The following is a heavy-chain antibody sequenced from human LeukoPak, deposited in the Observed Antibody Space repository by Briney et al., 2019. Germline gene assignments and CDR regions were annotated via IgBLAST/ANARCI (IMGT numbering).Heavy chain of an antibody. D-gene: IGHD2-15*01. CDR2: TYYRSKWYY. Sequence: SQTLSLTCAISGDSVSSNSAAWNWVRQSPSRGLEWLGRTYYRSKWYYDYALSVKSRITINPDTSKNQFSLQLNSVTPEDTAVYYCARVQYPGGYCSGGSCYPFDLWGQGTMVIVS. CDR1: GDSVSSNSAA. J-gene: IGHJ3*01. V-gene: IGHV6-1*01. CDR3: ARVQYPGGYCSGGSCYPFDL.